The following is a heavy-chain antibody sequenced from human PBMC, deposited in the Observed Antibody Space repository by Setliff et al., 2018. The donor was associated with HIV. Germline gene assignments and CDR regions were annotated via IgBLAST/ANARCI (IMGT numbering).Heavy chain of an antibody. CDR3: ARSSTLPWELPYFDY. CDR1: GGSISSSGPGYY. Sequence: SETLSLTCTVSGGSISSSGPGYYWGWVRQPPGGGLEWIGSVYYSGRTYYNPSLRSRVTISVDTSKNQLSLRLTTMTAADTAVYYCARSSTLPWELPYFDYWGQGTLVTVSS. V-gene: IGHV4-39*01. D-gene: IGHD1-26*01. CDR2: VYYSGRT. J-gene: IGHJ4*02.